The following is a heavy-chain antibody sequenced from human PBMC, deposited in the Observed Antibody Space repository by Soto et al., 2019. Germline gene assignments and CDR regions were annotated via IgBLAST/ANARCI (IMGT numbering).Heavy chain of an antibody. D-gene: IGHD4-17*01. CDR1: GFTFSSYA. CDR3: VKGGDYGDYEYYYYGMDV. V-gene: IGHV3-64D*08. J-gene: IGHJ6*02. CDR2: ISSNGGST. Sequence: GGSLRLSCSASGFTFSSYAMHWVRQAPGKGLEYVSAISSNGGSTYYADSVKGRFTISRDNSKNTLYLQMSRLRAEDTAAYYWVKGGDYGDYEYYYYGMDVWGQGTTVTVSS.